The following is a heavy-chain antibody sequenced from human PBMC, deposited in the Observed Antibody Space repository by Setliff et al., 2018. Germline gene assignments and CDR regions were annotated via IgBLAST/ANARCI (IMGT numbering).Heavy chain of an antibody. CDR2: MYHSGSV. CDR3: AREEDGYNTGAFDI. D-gene: IGHD5-12*01. Sequence: SETLSLTCTVSGYSISSGYYWGWIRQPPGKGLEWIGNMYHSGSVYYNPSLKSRVTISVDTSKNQFSLKLSSVTAADTAVYYCAREEDGYNTGAFDIWGRGTMVTVS. V-gene: IGHV4-38-2*02. CDR1: GYSISSGYY. J-gene: IGHJ3*02.